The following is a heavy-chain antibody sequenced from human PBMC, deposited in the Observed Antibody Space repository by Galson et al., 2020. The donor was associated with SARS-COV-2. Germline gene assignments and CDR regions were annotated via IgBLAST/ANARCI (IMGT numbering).Heavy chain of an antibody. V-gene: IGHV3-23*01. CDR1: RLTFSNYA. CDR3: AKGEQPFFFWGSVYPDTFDI. J-gene: IGHJ3*02. CDR2: ISNAGGST. Sequence: GEALKLPCVLSRLTFSNYALSWVRQAPGKGLEWISIISNAGGSTYYANSVKGRFTIFRDNSKNTLFLQMYSLRVDDTAVYYCAKGEQPFFFWGSVYPDTFDIWGQGTVVTVSS. D-gene: IGHD3-16*01.